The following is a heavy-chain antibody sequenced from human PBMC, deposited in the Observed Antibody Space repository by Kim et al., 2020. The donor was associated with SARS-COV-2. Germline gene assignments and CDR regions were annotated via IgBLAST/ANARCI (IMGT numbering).Heavy chain of an antibody. CDR1: GGSISSGGYY. Sequence: SETLSLTCTVSGGSISSGGYYWSWIRQHPGKGLEWIGYIYYSGSTYYNPSLKSRVTISVDTSKNQFSLKLSSVNAADTAVYYCARVSPLYYYGMDVWGQGTTVPVSS. J-gene: IGHJ6*02. CDR2: IYYSGST. V-gene: IGHV4-31*03. CDR3: ARVSPLYYYGMDV.